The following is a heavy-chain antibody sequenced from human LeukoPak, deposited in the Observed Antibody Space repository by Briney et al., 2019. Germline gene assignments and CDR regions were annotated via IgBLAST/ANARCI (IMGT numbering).Heavy chain of an antibody. CDR1: GGSFSGYY. Sequence: PSETLSLTCAVYGGSFSGYYWSWIRQPPGKGLEWIGEINHSGSTNYNPSLKSRVTISVATSKTQFSLKLSSVTAADTAVYHCARVIYYYDSSGYYTYYFAYWGQGTLVTVSS. CDR2: INHSGST. J-gene: IGHJ4*02. V-gene: IGHV4-34*01. CDR3: ARVIYYYDSSGYYTYYFAY. D-gene: IGHD3-22*01.